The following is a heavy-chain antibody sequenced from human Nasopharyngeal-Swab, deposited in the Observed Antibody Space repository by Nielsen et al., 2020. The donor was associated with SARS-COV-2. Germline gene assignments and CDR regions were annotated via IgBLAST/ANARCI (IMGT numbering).Heavy chain of an antibody. Sequence: ASVKVSCKASGYTFTSYYLHWVRQAPGKGLEWMGGFDPEDGETIYAQKFQGRVTMTEDTSTDTAYMELSSLRSEDTAVYYCATVYALGYYDSSGYYYWGQGTLVTVSS. CDR1: GYTFTSYY. V-gene: IGHV1-24*01. CDR2: FDPEDGET. CDR3: ATVYALGYYDSSGYYY. D-gene: IGHD3-22*01. J-gene: IGHJ4*02.